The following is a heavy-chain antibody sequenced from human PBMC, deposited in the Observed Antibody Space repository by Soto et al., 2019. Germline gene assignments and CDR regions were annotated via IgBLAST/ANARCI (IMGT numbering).Heavy chain of an antibody. CDR1: GYTFTSYG. Sequence: ASVTVSCKASGYTFTSYGISWVRQAPGQGLEWMGWISAYNGNTNYAQKLQGRVTMTTDTSTSTAYMELRSLRSDDTAVYYCARVRFITIFGVVIIRREDDYWGQGTLVTVSS. CDR3: ARVRFITIFGVVIIRREDDY. J-gene: IGHJ4*02. V-gene: IGHV1-18*01. D-gene: IGHD3-3*01. CDR2: ISAYNGNT.